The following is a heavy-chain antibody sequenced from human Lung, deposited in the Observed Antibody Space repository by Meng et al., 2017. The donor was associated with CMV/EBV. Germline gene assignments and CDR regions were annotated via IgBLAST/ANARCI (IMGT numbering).Heavy chain of an antibody. Sequence: ESXKISCAASGFTFSSHAMTWVRQAPGKGLDWVSVISGSGGRTYYADSVKGRFTISRDNTKNTLYLQMNGLRAEDTAVYYCAREPGRGAFDIWGQGTMVTVSS. CDR2: ISGSGGRT. CDR3: AREPGRGAFDI. V-gene: IGHV3-23*01. CDR1: GFTFSSHA. J-gene: IGHJ3*02. D-gene: IGHD3-10*01.